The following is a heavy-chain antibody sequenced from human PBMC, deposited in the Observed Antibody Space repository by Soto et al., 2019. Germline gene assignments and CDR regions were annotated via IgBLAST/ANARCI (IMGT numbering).Heavy chain of an antibody. J-gene: IGHJ5*02. V-gene: IGHV4-34*01. Sequence: SETLSLTCAVYGGSFSGFYWSWIRQPPGKGLEWIGEINQSGSTNYNPSLESRVAISVDTSRNQFSLRLSSVTAADTAVYYCAKGTWEARFDPWGQGTLVTVS. CDR2: INQSGST. D-gene: IGHD1-26*01. CDR3: AKGTWEARFDP. CDR1: GGSFSGFY.